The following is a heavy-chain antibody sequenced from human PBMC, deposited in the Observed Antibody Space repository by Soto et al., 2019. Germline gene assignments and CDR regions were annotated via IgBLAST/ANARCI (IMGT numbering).Heavy chain of an antibody. CDR3: ARDLEQWLAKESY. Sequence: QVQLVESGGGVVQPGRSLRLCCAASRFTFSSYAMHWVRQAPGKGLEWVAVISYDGSNKYYADSVKGRFTISRDNSKNTLYLQMNSLRAEDTALYYCARDLEQWLAKESYWGQGTLVTVSS. D-gene: IGHD6-19*01. CDR2: ISYDGSNK. CDR1: RFTFSSYA. J-gene: IGHJ4*02. V-gene: IGHV3-30-3*01.